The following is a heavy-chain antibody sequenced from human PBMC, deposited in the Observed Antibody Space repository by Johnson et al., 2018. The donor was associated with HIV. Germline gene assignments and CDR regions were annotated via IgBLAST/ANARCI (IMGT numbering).Heavy chain of an antibody. CDR2: IGGSGGST. Sequence: VQLVESGGGVVQPGRSLRLSCAASGFTFSSYAMTWVRQAPGRGLEWVSTIGGSGGSTYYADSVNGRFTISSDNSKNTLYLQMNSLRAEDTAVYYCARVHSGGAFDIWGQGTMVTVSS. J-gene: IGHJ3*02. CDR1: GFTFSSYA. V-gene: IGHV3-23*04. CDR3: ARVHSGGAFDI.